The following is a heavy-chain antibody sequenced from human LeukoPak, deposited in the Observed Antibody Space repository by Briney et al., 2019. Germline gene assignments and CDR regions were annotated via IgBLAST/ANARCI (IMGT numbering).Heavy chain of an antibody. CDR3: ARLGAIVVVPDAMPDWYCDL. Sequence: GESLKISCKCSGYIFTNYWIGLVRQMPGKGVEWMGMNYTGDSDTLYSPSFQGQVTISADKSITTAHLQWSSLKPSDTAMYYCARLGAIVVVPDAMPDWYCDLWGRGTLVTVSS. D-gene: IGHD2-2*01. CDR2: NYTGDSDT. V-gene: IGHV5-51*01. CDR1: GYIFTNYW. J-gene: IGHJ2*01.